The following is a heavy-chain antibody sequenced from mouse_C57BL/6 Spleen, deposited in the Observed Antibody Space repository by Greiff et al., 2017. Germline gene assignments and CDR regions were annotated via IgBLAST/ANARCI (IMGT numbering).Heavy chain of an antibody. Sequence: EVKLMESGEGLVKPGGSLKLSCAASGFSFSSYAMSWVRQTPDKRLEWVAYSSSGGDYSYYADTVKGRFTISRDNARNTLYLQMGSLKSEDTAIYYCTSLFYDYDEDWFAYWGQGTLVTVSA. V-gene: IGHV5-9-1*02. J-gene: IGHJ3*01. CDR3: TSLFYDYDEDWFAY. CDR1: GFSFSSYA. CDR2: SSSGGDYS. D-gene: IGHD2-4*01.